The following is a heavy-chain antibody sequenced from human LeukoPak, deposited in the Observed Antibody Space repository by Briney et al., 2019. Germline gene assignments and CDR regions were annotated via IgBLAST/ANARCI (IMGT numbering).Heavy chain of an antibody. CDR3: SRENGAFSPFGY. Sequence: PSGTLSLTCGVSVGSITSTNWWSWVRQPPGQGLEWIGEVSLSGLTNYNPSLSSRVIMALDTSKNHLSLNLTSVTAADTAVYYCSRENGAFSPFGYWGQGTLVTVPS. CDR1: VGSITSTNW. J-gene: IGHJ4*02. D-gene: IGHD2-8*01. CDR2: VSLSGLT. V-gene: IGHV4-4*02.